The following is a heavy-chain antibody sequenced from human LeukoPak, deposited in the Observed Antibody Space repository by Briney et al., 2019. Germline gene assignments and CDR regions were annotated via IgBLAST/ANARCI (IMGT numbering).Heavy chain of an antibody. CDR2: INHSGST. V-gene: IGHV4-34*01. Sequence: PSETLSLTCAVYGGSFSGYYWSWIRQPPGKGLEWIGEINHSGSTNYNPSLKSRVTISVDRSKNQFSLKLSSVTAADTAVYHCARATYYYDSSGYFLGFFDYWGQGTLVTVSS. CDR1: GGSFSGYY. J-gene: IGHJ4*02. CDR3: ARATYYYDSSGYFLGFFDY. D-gene: IGHD3-22*01.